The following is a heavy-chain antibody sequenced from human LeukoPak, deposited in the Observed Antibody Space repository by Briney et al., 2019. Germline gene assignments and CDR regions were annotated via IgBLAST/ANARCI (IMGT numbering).Heavy chain of an antibody. CDR1: GDSISTSNSY. J-gene: IGHJ5*02. V-gene: IGHV4-39*01. CDR3: ARFTPQGYGWGGYNRFDP. D-gene: IGHD3-16*01. CDR2: IYYSGNT. Sequence: SETLSLTCTVSGDSISTSNSYWGWIRQPPGKGLEWIGSIYYSGNTYYNASLKSRVTISVDTSKSQFSLKLTSVTAADTAVYYCARFTPQGYGWGGYNRFDPWGQGTLVTVSS.